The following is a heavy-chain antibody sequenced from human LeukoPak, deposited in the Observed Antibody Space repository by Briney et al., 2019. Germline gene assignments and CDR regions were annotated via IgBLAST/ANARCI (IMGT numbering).Heavy chain of an antibody. J-gene: IGHJ4*02. D-gene: IGHD3-22*01. CDR2: IVSNTEGGTR. CDR3: ITGIRSGYYVY. Sequence: GGSLRLSCAASGFTFSHAWMSWVRQAPGKGLEWIGRIVSNTEGGTRDYAAPVKGRFTISRDDSKNTLYLQMNSLRTEDTAVYHCITGIRSGYYVYWGQGTLVTVSS. CDR1: GFTFSHAW. V-gene: IGHV3-15*04.